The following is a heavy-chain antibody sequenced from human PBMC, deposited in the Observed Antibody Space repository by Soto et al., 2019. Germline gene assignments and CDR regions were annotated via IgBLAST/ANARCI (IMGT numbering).Heavy chain of an antibody. V-gene: IGHV3-33*01. CDR2: IWNDGSNK. J-gene: IGHJ2*01. CDR3: XXXXGSXIWYFDL. D-gene: IGHD2-15*01. CDR1: GFTFSSHG. Sequence: QVQLVESGGGVVQPGRSLRLSCAASGFTFSSHGIHWVRQAPXKXXEWVAVIWNDGSNKYYVDSVKGRFSISRDNSKXXXXXXXXXXXXXXXXXXXCXXXXGSXIWYFDLWGRGTLVTVSS.